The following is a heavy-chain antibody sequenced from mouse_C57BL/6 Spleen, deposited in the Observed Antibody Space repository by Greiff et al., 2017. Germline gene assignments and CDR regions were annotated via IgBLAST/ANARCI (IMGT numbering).Heavy chain of an antibody. J-gene: IGHJ1*03. Sequence: VQLKESGGGLVQPGGSMKLSCAASGFTFSDAWMDWVRQSPEKGLEWVAEIRNKANNHATYYAESVKGRFTISRDDSKSSVYLQMNSLRAEDTGIYYCTRVGGYWYFDVWGTGTTVTVSS. CDR1: GFTFSDAW. V-gene: IGHV6-6*01. CDR2: IRNKANNHAT. CDR3: TRVGGYWYFDV.